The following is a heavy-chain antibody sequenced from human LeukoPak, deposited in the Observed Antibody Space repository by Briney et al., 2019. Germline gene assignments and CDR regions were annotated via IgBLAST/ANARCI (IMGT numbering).Heavy chain of an antibody. Sequence: GGSLRLSCAASRFTLSTYEMNWVRQAPGKGLEWVSYISSSGRTTYYADSVKGRFTISRDNAKNSLYLQMNSLRAEDTAVYYCARGRDMIRVLGAFDIWGQGTMVTVSS. D-gene: IGHD3-22*01. V-gene: IGHV3-48*03. CDR2: ISSSGRTT. CDR1: RFTLSTYE. J-gene: IGHJ3*02. CDR3: ARGRDMIRVLGAFDI.